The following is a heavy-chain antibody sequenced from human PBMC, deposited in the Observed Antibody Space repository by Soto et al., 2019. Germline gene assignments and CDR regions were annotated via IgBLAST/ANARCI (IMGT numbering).Heavy chain of an antibody. CDR1: GGSISSSSYY. CDR3: ATTTVVTPTYYYYGMDV. D-gene: IGHD4-17*01. J-gene: IGHJ6*02. CDR2: IYYSGST. V-gene: IGHV4-39*01. Sequence: PSETLSLTCTVSGGSISSSSYYWGWIRQPPGKGLEWIGSIYYSGSTYYNPSLKSRVTISVDSSNNQFSLKLSSVTAADTAVYYCATTTVVTPTYYYYGMDVWDQGTTVTVSS.